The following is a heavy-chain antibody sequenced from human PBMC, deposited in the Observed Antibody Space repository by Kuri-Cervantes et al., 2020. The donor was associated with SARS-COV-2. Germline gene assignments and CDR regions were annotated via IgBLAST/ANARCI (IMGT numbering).Heavy chain of an antibody. D-gene: IGHD2-15*01. J-gene: IGHJ6*02. V-gene: IGHV4-34*01. CDR2: ITHTGTT. CDR1: GSSFSGYY. CDR3: ARDSQLKGWHPHYYQYYTMDV. Sequence: SETLCLTCVVSGSSFSGYYWSWIRQPPGKGLEWIGEITHTGTTNYNASLKNRVIISLDMSKNQFSLRLRSVTAADTAVYYCARDSQLKGWHPHYYQYYTMDVWGQGTTVTVSS.